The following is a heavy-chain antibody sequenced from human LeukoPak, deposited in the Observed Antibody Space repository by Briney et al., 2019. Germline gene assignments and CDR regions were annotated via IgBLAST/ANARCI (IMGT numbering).Heavy chain of an antibody. V-gene: IGHV1-69*05. CDR1: GGTFSSYA. CDR3: ARDYSSSSLDY. Sequence: ASVKVSCKASGGTFSSYAISWVRQAPGQGLEWMGGIIPVFGTASYAQKFQGRVTMTRDTSTSTVYMELSSLRSEDTAVYYCARDYSSSSLDYWGQGTLVTVSS. D-gene: IGHD6-13*01. J-gene: IGHJ4*02. CDR2: IIPVFGTA.